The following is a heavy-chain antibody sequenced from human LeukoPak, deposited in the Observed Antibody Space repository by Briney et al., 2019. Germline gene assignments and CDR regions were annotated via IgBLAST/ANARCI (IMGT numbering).Heavy chain of an antibody. J-gene: IGHJ3*02. V-gene: IGHV1-69*13. Sequence: ASVKVSCKASGGTFSRYAISWVRQAPGQGLEWMGGIIPIFGTANYAQKFQGRVTITADESTSTAYMELSSLRSEDTAVYYCARRTRYFDWLSLHDAFDIWGQGTMVTVSS. CDR1: GGTFSRYA. D-gene: IGHD3-9*01. CDR3: ARRTRYFDWLSLHDAFDI. CDR2: IIPIFGTA.